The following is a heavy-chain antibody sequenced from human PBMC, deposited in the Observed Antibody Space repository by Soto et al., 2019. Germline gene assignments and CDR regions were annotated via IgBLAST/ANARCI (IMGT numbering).Heavy chain of an antibody. CDR1: GFTFSSYA. V-gene: IGHV3-23*01. D-gene: IGHD3-10*01. CDR3: AKVGSLVTMYYYMDV. Sequence: GGSLRLSCAASGFTFSSYAMSWVRQAPGKGLEWVSAISGSGGSTYYADSVKGRFTISRDNSKNTLYLQMNSLRAEDTAVYYCAKVGSLVTMYYYMDVWGKGTTVTVSS. J-gene: IGHJ6*03. CDR2: ISGSGGST.